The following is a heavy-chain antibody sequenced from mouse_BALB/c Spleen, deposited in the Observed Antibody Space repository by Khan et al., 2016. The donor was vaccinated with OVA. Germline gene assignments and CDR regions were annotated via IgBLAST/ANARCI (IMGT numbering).Heavy chain of an antibody. D-gene: IGHD2-14*01. J-gene: IGHJ2*01. CDR1: GFTFSSYV. CDR2: ISSGGSP. Sequence: EVELVESGGDLVKPGGSLKLSCAVSGFTFSSYVMSLVRQAPEKRLELVASISSGGSPAYPDSLEGRFTISSGNAIIIMYLQLSRLRSVDTAMYLCVREAYRYNGYYFDYWGQGTTLTVSS. V-gene: IGHV5-6-5*01. CDR3: VREAYRYNGYYFDY.